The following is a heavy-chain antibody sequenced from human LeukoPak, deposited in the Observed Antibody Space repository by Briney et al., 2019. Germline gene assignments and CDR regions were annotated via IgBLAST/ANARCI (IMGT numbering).Heavy chain of an antibody. V-gene: IGHV3-23*01. CDR1: GFIFSNYA. D-gene: IGHD2-21*01. Sequence: GGSLRLSCADSGFIFSNYAMRWVRQAPGKGVEWVSAVIGSGGATFYADSVKGRFTISRDNHKNTVYVQMNSLRAEDTAVYYCARYDGRVMFDSWGQGTLVTVSS. CDR3: ARYDGRVMFDS. CDR2: VIGSGGAT. J-gene: IGHJ4*02.